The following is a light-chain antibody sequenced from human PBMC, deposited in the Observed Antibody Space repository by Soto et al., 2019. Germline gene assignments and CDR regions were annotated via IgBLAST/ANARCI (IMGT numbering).Light chain of an antibody. CDR1: SSNIGAGYH. J-gene: IGLJ3*02. Sequence: QSVLTQPPSVSGAPGQRVTISCTGSSSNIGAGYHVHWYQQVPGTAPKLLIYGNSNRPSGVPDRFSGSKSGTSASLAITGLQAEDEADYYCQSYHGSLRGVFGGGTKLTVL. V-gene: IGLV1-40*01. CDR3: QSYHGSLRGV. CDR2: GNS.